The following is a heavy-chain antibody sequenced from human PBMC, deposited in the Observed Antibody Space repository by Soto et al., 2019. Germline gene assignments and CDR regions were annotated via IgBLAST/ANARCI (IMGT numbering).Heavy chain of an antibody. Sequence: QVLLVQSGAEVKKPGASVKVSCKSSGYTFTSYAMHWVRQAPGQRREWMGWINAGNGNTKYSQKFQGRVTITRDTSASTAYMELRSLRSEDTAVYYCARDRLRSSSWAMPFDYWGQGTLVTVSS. J-gene: IGHJ4*02. D-gene: IGHD6-13*01. CDR3: ARDRLRSSSWAMPFDY. CDR2: INAGNGNT. CDR1: GYTFTSYA. V-gene: IGHV1-3*01.